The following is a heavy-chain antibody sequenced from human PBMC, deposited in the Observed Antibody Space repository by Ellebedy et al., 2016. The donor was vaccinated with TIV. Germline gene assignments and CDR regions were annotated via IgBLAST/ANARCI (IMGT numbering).Heavy chain of an antibody. V-gene: IGHV3-48*02. CDR3: ARVGRANYYYYYGMDV. J-gene: IGHJ6*02. Sequence: GESLKISCAASGFTFSSYAMSWVRQAPGKGLEWVSYISSSSSTIYYADSVKGRFTISRDNAKNSLYLQMNSLRDEDTAVYYCARVGRANYYYYYGMDVWGQGTTVTVSS. D-gene: IGHD3-10*01. CDR1: GFTFSSYA. CDR2: ISSSSSTI.